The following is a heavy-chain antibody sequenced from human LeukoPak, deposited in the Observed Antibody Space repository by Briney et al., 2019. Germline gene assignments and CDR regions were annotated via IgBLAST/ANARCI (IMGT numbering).Heavy chain of an antibody. CDR2: IKSETDGGTT. CDR1: GFTFSNAW. CDR3: SGCSSTSCSSLYMDV. V-gene: IGHV3-15*01. D-gene: IGHD2-2*01. Sequence: GGSLRLSCGASGFTFSNAWMSWVRQAPGKGLEWVGRIKSETDGGTTDYAAPVKDRFTISRDDSKSTLYLQMNSLKTEDTAVYYCSGCSSTSCSSLYMDVWGKGTTVTVSS. J-gene: IGHJ6*03.